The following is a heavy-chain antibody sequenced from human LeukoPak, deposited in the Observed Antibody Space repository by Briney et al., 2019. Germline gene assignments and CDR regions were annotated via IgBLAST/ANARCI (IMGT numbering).Heavy chain of an antibody. CDR3: ARETEDTYSPSWGLYDPYYYIDA. CDR1: GGSISISHPY. J-gene: IGHJ6*03. CDR2: ILYSGVT. Sequence: SETLSLTCTVSGGSISISHPYWGWIRQPPGKGLEWIGSILYSGVTYYNPSLESRLTISVDPSKTQLSLKVTSVTAADTAIYYCARETEDTYSPSWGLYDPYYYIDAWGNGTTVTVSS. D-gene: IGHD5/OR15-5a*01. V-gene: IGHV4-39*02.